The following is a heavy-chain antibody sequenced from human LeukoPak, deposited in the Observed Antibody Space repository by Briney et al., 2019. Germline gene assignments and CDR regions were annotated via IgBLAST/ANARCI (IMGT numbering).Heavy chain of an antibody. D-gene: IGHD3-22*01. CDR3: ARVSPFDPYYYDSSGYYFVY. J-gene: IGHJ4*02. Sequence: ASVKVSCKASGYTFTSYAMNWVRQAPGQGLEWMGWINTNTGNPTYAQGFTGRFVFSLDTSVSTAYLQISSLKAEDTAVYYCARVSPFDPYYYDSSGYYFVYWGQGTLVTVSS. CDR1: GYTFTSYA. CDR2: INTNTGNP. V-gene: IGHV7-4-1*02.